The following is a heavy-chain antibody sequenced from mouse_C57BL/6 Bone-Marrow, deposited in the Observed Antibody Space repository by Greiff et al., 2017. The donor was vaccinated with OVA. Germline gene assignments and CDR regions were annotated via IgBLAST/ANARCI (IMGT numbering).Heavy chain of an antibody. CDR2: INPNNGGT. V-gene: IGHV1-18*01. J-gene: IGHJ3*01. Sequence: VQLQQSGPELVKPGASVKIPCKASGYTFTDHNMDWVKQSHGKSLEWIGDINPNNGGTIYNQKFKGKATLTVDKSSSTAYMELRSLTSEDTAVYYCARRGYYGSSYGFAYWGQGTLVTVSA. CDR1: GYTFTDHN. D-gene: IGHD1-1*01. CDR3: ARRGYYGSSYGFAY.